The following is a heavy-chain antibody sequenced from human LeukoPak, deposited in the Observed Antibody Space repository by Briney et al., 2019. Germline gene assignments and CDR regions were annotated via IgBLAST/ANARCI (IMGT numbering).Heavy chain of an antibody. D-gene: IGHD5-12*01. CDR3: AKTAGYAGYSEIDY. J-gene: IGHJ4*02. CDR2: ISGSGTNT. CDR1: GFTFSSYW. V-gene: IGHV3-23*01. Sequence: GRSLRLSCAASGFTFSSYWMHWVRQAPGKGLEWVSSISGSGTNTYYADSVKGRFTISRDNSKNTLSLQMNSLRAEDTAVYFCAKTAGYAGYSEIDYWGQGTLVTVSS.